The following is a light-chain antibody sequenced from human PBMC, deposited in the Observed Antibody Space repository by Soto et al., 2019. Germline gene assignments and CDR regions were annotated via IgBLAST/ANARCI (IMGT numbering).Light chain of an antibody. CDR1: QSVNSDY. J-gene: IGKJ5*01. V-gene: IGKV3-20*01. Sequence: NGLKHSPGTLSLSPGERATLSCRASQSVNSDYLGWFQQKPGQAPRLLIYGASTRATGIPDRFSGSGSGTDFTLTISRLEPEDFAVYYCHHYGGSPIPFGQGTRLEN. CDR2: GAS. CDR3: HHYGGSPIP.